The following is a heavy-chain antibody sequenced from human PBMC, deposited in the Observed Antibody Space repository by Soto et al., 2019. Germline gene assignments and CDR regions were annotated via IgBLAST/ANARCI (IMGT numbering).Heavy chain of an antibody. J-gene: IGHJ6*02. D-gene: IGHD6-19*01. Sequence: VQLVQSGAEVKKPGSSVKVSCKASGGTFSTYAISWLRQAPGQGLEWMGGIIPLFGAVHYAQKFQGRVTITVDKSTSTAYVELSSLRSEDTAVYYCATTSSPSIAVAGSGYFYGMDVWGQGTTVTVSS. V-gene: IGHV1-69*06. CDR2: IIPLFGAV. CDR1: GGTFSTYA. CDR3: ATTSSPSIAVAGSGYFYGMDV.